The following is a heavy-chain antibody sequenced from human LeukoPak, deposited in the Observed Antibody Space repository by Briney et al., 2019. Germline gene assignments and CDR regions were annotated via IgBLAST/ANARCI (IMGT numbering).Heavy chain of an antibody. D-gene: IGHD3-10*01. CDR2: INHSGST. Sequence: PSETLSLTCAVYGGSFSGYYWSWIRQPPGKGLEWIGEINHSGSTYYNPSLKSRVTISVDTSKNQFSLKLSSVTAADTAVYYCAREGYYGSGSYYQTGYYWGQGTLVTVSS. CDR1: GGSFSGYY. J-gene: IGHJ4*02. CDR3: AREGYYGSGSYYQTGYY. V-gene: IGHV4-34*01.